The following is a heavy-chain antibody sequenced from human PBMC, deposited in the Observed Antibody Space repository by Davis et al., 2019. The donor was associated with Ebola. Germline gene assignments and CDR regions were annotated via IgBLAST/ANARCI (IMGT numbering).Heavy chain of an antibody. J-gene: IGHJ4*02. V-gene: IGHV1-8*01. CDR2: MNPNSGNT. CDR1: GYTFTSYD. CDR3: ARGLSDTVTPDY. D-gene: IGHD4-17*01. Sequence: ASVKVSCKASGYTFTSYDINWVRQPIGQGLEWMGWMNPNSGNTGYAQKFQGRVTMTRNNSIRTAYMELSSLRSEDKAGYYCARGLSDTVTPDYWGQGTLVTVSS.